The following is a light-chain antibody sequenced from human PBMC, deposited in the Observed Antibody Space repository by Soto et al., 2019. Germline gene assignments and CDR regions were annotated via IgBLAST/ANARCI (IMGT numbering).Light chain of an antibody. J-gene: IGKJ5*01. CDR2: GAS. V-gene: IGKV3-20*01. CDR1: QSVSRSY. Sequence: EIVLTQSPGTLSLSPGERATLSYRASQSVSRSYLAWYQQKPGQAPRLLIYGASSRAPGLPATLSGSGSGTDFTLTITSLESEDFAVYYCQQYINWPPITFGQGTRLEIK. CDR3: QQYINWPPIT.